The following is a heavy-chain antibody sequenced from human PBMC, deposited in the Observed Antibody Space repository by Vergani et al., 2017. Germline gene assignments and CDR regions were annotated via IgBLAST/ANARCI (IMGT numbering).Heavy chain of an antibody. V-gene: IGHV1-46*03. J-gene: IGHJ4*02. CDR1: GYTFTSYY. CDR2: INPSGGST. CDR3: AREQGYCSSTSCHDFDY. D-gene: IGHD2-2*01. Sequence: QVQLVQSGAEVKKPGASVKVSCKASGYTFTSYYMHWVRQAPGQGLEWMGIINPSGGSTSYEQKFQGRATMTRDTSTSRVYMELSSLRSEDTAVYYCAREQGYCSSTSCHDFDYWGQGSLVTVSS.